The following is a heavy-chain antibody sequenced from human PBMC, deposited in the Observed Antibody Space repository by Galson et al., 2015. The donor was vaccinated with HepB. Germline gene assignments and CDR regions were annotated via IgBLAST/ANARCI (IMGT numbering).Heavy chain of an antibody. Sequence: SVKVSCKASGYTFTGYYMHWVRQAPGQGLEWMGWINPNSGGTNYAQKFQGRVTMTRDTSISTAYMELSRLRSDDTAVYYCARVRGITQLEYFQHWGQGTLVTVSS. V-gene: IGHV1-2*02. CDR1: GYTFTGYY. CDR3: ARVRGITQLEYFQH. D-gene: IGHD3-10*01. CDR2: INPNSGGT. J-gene: IGHJ1*01.